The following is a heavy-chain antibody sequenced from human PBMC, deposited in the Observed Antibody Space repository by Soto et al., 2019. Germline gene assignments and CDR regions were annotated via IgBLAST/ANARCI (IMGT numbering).Heavy chain of an antibody. CDR1: GGTFSSHV. CDR2: IMPIIGTA. V-gene: IGHV1-69*01. CDR3: ARDLEFIEGNISHLDY. J-gene: IGHJ4*02. D-gene: IGHD1-26*01. Sequence: QVQLVQSGAEVKKPGSSGKVSSKASGGTFSSHVFNWVRQAPGQGLEWMGGIMPIIGTANYAQKFEGRVTITAEESTSTVYMELSRLRSEDTAVYYCARDLEFIEGNISHLDYWGQGTLVPVS.